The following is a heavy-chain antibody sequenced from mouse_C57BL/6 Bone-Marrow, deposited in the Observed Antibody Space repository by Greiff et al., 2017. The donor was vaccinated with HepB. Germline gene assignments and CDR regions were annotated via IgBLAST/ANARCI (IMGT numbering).Heavy chain of an antibody. CDR3: ARRGNYYGSSYWYFDV. D-gene: IGHD1-1*01. CDR2: IDPSDSET. V-gene: IGHV1-52*01. J-gene: IGHJ1*03. CDR1: GYTFTSYW. Sequence: QVQLQQPGAELVRPGSSVKLSCKASGYTFTSYWMHWVKQRPIQGLEWIGNIDPSDSETHYNQKFKDKATLTVDKSSSTAYMQLSSLTSEDSAVYYGARRGNYYGSSYWYFDVWGTGTTVTVSS.